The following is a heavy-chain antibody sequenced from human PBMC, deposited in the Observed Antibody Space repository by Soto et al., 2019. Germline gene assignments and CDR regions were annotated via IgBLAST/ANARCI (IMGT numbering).Heavy chain of an antibody. J-gene: IGHJ6*02. CDR1: GGTFSSYA. V-gene: IGHV1-69*13. CDR2: IIPIFGTA. D-gene: IGHD5-12*01. CDR3: ARGQAVATKYYYYYGMDV. Sequence: SVKVSCKASGGTFSSYAISWVRQAPGQGLEWMGGIIPIFGTANYAQKFQGRVTITADESTSTAYMELSSLRSEDTAVYYCARGQAVATKYYYYYGMDVWGQGTTVTVSS.